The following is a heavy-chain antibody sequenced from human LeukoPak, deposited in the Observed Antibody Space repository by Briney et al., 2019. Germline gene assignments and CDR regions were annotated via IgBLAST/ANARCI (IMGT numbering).Heavy chain of an antibody. CDR3: ARGREYCSSTSCPFGY. Sequence: SVKVSCKASGGTFSSYAISWVRQAPGQGLEWMGGIIAIFGTANYAQKFQGRVTITADESTSTAYMELSSLRSEDTAVYYCARGREYCSSTSCPFGYWGQGTLVTVSS. CDR2: IIAIFGTA. D-gene: IGHD2-2*01. CDR1: GGTFSSYA. V-gene: IGHV1-69*13. J-gene: IGHJ4*02.